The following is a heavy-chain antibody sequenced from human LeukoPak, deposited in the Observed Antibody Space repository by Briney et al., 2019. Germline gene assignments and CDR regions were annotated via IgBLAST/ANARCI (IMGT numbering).Heavy chain of an antibody. V-gene: IGHV5-51*01. CDR1: GYSFTSYW. CDR2: IYPGDSDT. D-gene: IGHD5-12*01. Sequence: GESLKFSCKGSGYSFTSYWIGWVRQMPGKGLEWMGIIYPGDSDTRYSPSFQGQVTISADKSISTAYLQWSSLKASDTAMYYCASNLGYSGYDFGYWGQGTLVTVSS. J-gene: IGHJ4*02. CDR3: ASNLGYSGYDFGY.